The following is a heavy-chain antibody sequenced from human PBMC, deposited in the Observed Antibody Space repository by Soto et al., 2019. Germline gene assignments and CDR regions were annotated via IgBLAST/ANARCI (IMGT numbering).Heavy chain of an antibody. J-gene: IGHJ6*02. CDR3: AKDQGGGSGIAAAWLYYYYYGMDV. D-gene: IGHD6-13*01. CDR2: ISYDGSNK. Sequence: QVQLVESGGGVVQPGRSLRLSCAASGFTFSSYGMHWVRQAPGKGLEWVAVISYDGSNKYYADSVKGRFTISRDNSKNMLYLQMNSLRAEDTDVYYCAKDQGGGSGIAAAWLYYYYYGMDVWGQGTTVTVSS. CDR1: GFTFSSYG. V-gene: IGHV3-30*18.